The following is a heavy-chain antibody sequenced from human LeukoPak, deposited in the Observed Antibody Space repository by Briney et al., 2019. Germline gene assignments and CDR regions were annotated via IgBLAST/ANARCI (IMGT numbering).Heavy chain of an antibody. Sequence: GGSLRLSCTASGFTFGDYAMSWVRQAPGKGLEWVSYISSSGSTIYYADSVKGRFTISRDNAKNSLYLQMNSLRAEDTAVYYCARDPRYCGSISCPSLDYWGQGTLVTVSS. CDR3: ARDPRYCGSISCPSLDY. CDR1: GFTFGDYA. D-gene: IGHD2-2*01. V-gene: IGHV3-11*01. J-gene: IGHJ4*02. CDR2: ISSSGSTI.